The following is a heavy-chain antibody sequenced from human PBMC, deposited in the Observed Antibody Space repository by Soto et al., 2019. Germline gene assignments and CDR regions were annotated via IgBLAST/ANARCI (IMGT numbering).Heavy chain of an antibody. D-gene: IGHD6-19*01. CDR1: GFTFSGSA. J-gene: IGHJ4*02. Sequence: EVQLVESGGGLVQPGGSLKLSCAASGFTFSGSAMHWVRQASGKGLEWVGRIRSKANKYATAYAASVKGRFTISRDDSKNMAYLQMNSLKTEDTAVYYCTRLAVAGTDYWGQGTLVTVAS. CDR2: IRSKANKYAT. V-gene: IGHV3-73*02. CDR3: TRLAVAGTDY.